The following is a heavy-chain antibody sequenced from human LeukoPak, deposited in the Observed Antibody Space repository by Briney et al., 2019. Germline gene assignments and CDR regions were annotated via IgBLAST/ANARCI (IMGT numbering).Heavy chain of an antibody. CDR1: GFTFSHYW. Sequence: GGSLRLSCAASGFTFSHYWMSWVRRAPGKGLEWVANIKHYGSQKEHVNSVKGRFTISRDNAKNSLFLQMNSLRAEDTAVYFCARDSSLRDFEYWGQGTLVTVYS. V-gene: IGHV3-7*01. CDR3: ARDSSLRDFEY. CDR2: IKHYGSQK. J-gene: IGHJ4*02.